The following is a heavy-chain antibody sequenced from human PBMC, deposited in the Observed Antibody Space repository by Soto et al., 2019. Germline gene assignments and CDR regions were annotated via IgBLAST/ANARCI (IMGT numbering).Heavy chain of an antibody. CDR2: INTKTGAS. J-gene: IGHJ4*02. Sequence: ASVKVSCKASGFSFTDHYVHWVRQAPGQGLEWMGWINTKTGASKYVHEFQGRVTMTRDTSINTAYMEMSRLRSDDTAVYYCAREFVVKTLLNSGSLHFDYWGQGTLVTVSS. CDR3: AREFVVKTLLNSGSLHFDY. CDR1: GFSFTDHY. D-gene: IGHD1-26*01. V-gene: IGHV1-2*07.